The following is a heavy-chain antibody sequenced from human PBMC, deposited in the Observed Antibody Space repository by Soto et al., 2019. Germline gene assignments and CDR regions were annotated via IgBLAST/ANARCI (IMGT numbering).Heavy chain of an antibody. Sequence: SETLSLTCSVSNGAMMRSSYYWGWIRQPPGKGLEWIGSVFYNGSSHYNPSLKSRLAISVDRSKNQFSLKLSSVTAADTALYYCAISQDRGGRTTFIYWGQGTQVTVSS. CDR1: NGAMMRSSYY. CDR2: VFYNGSS. J-gene: IGHJ4*02. V-gene: IGHV4-39*07. CDR3: AISQDRGGRTTFIY. D-gene: IGHD3-16*01.